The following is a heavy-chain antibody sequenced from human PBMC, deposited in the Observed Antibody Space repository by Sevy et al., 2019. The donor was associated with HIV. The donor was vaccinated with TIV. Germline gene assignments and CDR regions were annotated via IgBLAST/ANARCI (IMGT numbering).Heavy chain of an antibody. V-gene: IGHV1-2*02. CDR2: INPQSGGT. CDR3: ARHTSYYFDY. Sequence: ASVKVSCKVSGSTFSGHHMHWVRQAPGQGPEWMGWINPQSGGTNYAHKFQGRVTVTRDTSISTVYMELSTLRSDDTAVYYCARHTSYYFDYWGQGTLVTVSS. J-gene: IGHJ4*02. CDR1: GSTFSGHH.